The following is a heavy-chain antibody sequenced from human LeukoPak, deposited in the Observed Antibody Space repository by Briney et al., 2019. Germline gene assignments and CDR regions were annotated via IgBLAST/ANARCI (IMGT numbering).Heavy chain of an antibody. Sequence: SETLSLTCAVSGGSISSYYWSWIRQPPGKGLEWIGYVYYSGRTNYNPSLKSRVTISVDTSKNQFTLKLSSVTAADTAVYYCARTFSESYYYYGMDVWGQGTTVTVSS. J-gene: IGHJ6*02. D-gene: IGHD1-26*01. CDR1: GGSISSYY. V-gene: IGHV4-59*01. CDR3: ARTFSESYYYYGMDV. CDR2: VYYSGRT.